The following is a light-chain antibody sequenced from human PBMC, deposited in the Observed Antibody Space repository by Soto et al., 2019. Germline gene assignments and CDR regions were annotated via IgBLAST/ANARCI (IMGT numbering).Light chain of an antibody. J-gene: IGLJ1*01. V-gene: IGLV2-14*01. CDR2: DVS. CDR3: SSYTSDSTYV. Sequence: QSALTQPASVSGSPGQSITISCTGTSSDVGGYNYVSWYQGHPGKAPKLMIYDVSNRPSGVSNRFSGSKSDNTASLTISGLQAEDEADYYCSSYTSDSTYVFGTGTKSPS. CDR1: SSDVGGYNY.